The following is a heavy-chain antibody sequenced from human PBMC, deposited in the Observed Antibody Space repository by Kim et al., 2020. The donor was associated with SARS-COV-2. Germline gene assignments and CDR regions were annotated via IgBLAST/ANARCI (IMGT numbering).Heavy chain of an antibody. CDR3: AKGDSSGSD. V-gene: IGHV3-23*01. CDR2: ITGSGGSA. J-gene: IGHJ4*02. Sequence: GGSLRLSCAASGFTFSNYAMSWVRQAPGMGLQWVSSITGSGGSAYYADAVQGRFTVSRDNSKSTLYLQMNSLRVEDTAVYYCAKGDSSGSDWGQGTLATV. D-gene: IGHD3-22*01. CDR1: GFTFSNYA.